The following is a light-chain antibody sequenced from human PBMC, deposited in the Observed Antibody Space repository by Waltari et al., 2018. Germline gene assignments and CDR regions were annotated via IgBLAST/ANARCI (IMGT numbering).Light chain of an antibody. CDR3: QQYSSFPPLT. V-gene: IGKV1-NL1*01. Sequence: DIQMTQSPSSLSASVGNTVPITCRATQAISTSLAWYQQKPGKAPKLLLYAASTLDSGVPSRFSGSGSGTEFTLTISSLQSEDFATYYCQQYSSFPPLTFGGGTKVEIK. CDR1: QAISTS. J-gene: IGKJ4*01. CDR2: AAS.